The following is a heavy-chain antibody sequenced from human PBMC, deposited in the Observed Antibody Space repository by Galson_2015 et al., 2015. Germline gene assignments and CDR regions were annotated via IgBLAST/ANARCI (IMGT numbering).Heavy chain of an antibody. CDR2: IWYDGSNK. CDR3: ARERLYDILALFDY. CDR1: GFTFSSYG. J-gene: IGHJ4*02. V-gene: IGHV3-33*01. D-gene: IGHD3-9*01. Sequence: SLRLSCAASGFTFSSYGMHWVRQAPGKGLERVAVIWYDGSNKYYADSVKGRFTISRDNSKNTLYLQMNSLRAEDTTVYYCARERLYDILALFDYWGQGTLVTVSS.